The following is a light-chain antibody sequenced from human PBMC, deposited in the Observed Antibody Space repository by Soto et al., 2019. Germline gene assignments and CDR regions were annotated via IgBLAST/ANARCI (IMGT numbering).Light chain of an antibody. Sequence: EIVLTQSPATLSLSPGDRATLSCRARQSVSSSYLAWYQQKPGQVPRLFIWGASRRATGIPDRCSGSGSGTDFTLTISRLEPEDFAEYYWQHYSSSGTFGQGTKVDIK. CDR2: GAS. CDR1: QSVSSSY. CDR3: QHYSSSGT. V-gene: IGKV3-20*01. J-gene: IGKJ1*01.